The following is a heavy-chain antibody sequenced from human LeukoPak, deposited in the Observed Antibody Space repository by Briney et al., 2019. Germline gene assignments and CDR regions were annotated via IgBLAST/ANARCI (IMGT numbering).Heavy chain of an antibody. CDR2: ISYDGNNK. Sequence: GESLRLSCAASGFTFNAHSMHWVRQAPGKGLEWVAIISYDGNNKYYADSVKGRFTISRDNSKNTLYLQMNSLRVEDTAVFYCTRNPYGDYNFDYWGQGTLVTVSS. V-gene: IGHV3-30-3*01. D-gene: IGHD4-17*01. CDR3: TRNPYGDYNFDY. J-gene: IGHJ4*02. CDR1: GFTFNAHS.